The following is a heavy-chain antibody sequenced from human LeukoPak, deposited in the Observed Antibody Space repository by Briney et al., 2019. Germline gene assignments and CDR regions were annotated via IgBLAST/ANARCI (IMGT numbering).Heavy chain of an antibody. J-gene: IGHJ4*02. CDR3: AGSGKVFDY. CDR1: GGSFSGYY. D-gene: IGHD3-10*01. V-gene: IGHV4-34*01. CDR2: INHSGST. Sequence: PSETLSLTCAVYGGSFSGYYWRRIRQPPGKGPGWIGEINHSGSTNYNPSLKSRVTISVDTSKNQFSLKLSSVTAADTAVYYCAGSGKVFDYWGQGTLVTVSS.